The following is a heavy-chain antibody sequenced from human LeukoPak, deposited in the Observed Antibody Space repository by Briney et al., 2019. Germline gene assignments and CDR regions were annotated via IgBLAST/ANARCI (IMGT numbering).Heavy chain of an antibody. V-gene: IGHV3-74*01. CDR1: GFTFSSYW. J-gene: IGHJ4*01. CDR3: ARGKSGSYGLEDY. Sequence: GGCLRLSCAASGFTFSSYWMHWVRQAPGKGRVWVSRINGDGNSINYADSVRGRFTISRDNAKNTLYLQMNSLRAEDTAVYYCARGKSGSYGLEDYLGHGTLVTVSS. CDR2: INGDGNSI. D-gene: IGHD1-26*01.